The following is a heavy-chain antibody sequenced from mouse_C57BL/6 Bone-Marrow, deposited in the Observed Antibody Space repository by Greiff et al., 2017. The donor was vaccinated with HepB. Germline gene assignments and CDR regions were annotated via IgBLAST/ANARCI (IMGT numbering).Heavy chain of an antibody. J-gene: IGHJ2*01. V-gene: IGHV1-81*01. CDR3: ARTRGVAGGGDY. CDR2: IYPRSGNT. D-gene: IGHD1-1*01. Sequence: VQLQQSGAELVKPGASVKLSCKASGYTFTSYGISWVKQSTGQGLEWIGEIYPRSGNTYYNEKFKGKATLTGDKSSSTAYMELRSLTSEDSAVYVCARTRGVAGGGDYWGQGTTVTVSS. CDR1: GYTFTSYG.